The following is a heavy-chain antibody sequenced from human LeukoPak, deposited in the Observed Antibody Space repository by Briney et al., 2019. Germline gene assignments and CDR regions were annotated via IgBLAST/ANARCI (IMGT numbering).Heavy chain of an antibody. Sequence: GGSLRLSCAASGFTFSSYSMNWVRQAPGKGLEWVSSISSSSSYTFYADSVRGRFTISRDNAKNSLYLQMNSLRAEDTAVYYCARGTTSGYSPSHWGQGTLVTVSS. V-gene: IGHV3-21*01. CDR2: ISSSSSYT. CDR3: ARGTTSGYSPSH. D-gene: IGHD5-12*01. CDR1: GFTFSSYS. J-gene: IGHJ4*02.